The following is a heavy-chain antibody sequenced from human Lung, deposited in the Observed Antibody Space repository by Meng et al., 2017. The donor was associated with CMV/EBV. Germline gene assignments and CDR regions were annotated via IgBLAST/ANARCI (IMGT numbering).Heavy chain of an antibody. J-gene: IGHJ6*02. Sequence: ASVKVSCKASGYTFTSYGISWVRQAPGQGLEWMGWISAYNGNTNYAQKFQGRVTITTDESTSTAYMELSSLRSEDTAVYYCARGRYSGYDWGPYYYYGMDVWXQGTTVXVSS. CDR2: ISAYNGNT. CDR1: GYTFTSYG. V-gene: IGHV1-18*01. D-gene: IGHD5-12*01. CDR3: ARGRYSGYDWGPYYYYGMDV.